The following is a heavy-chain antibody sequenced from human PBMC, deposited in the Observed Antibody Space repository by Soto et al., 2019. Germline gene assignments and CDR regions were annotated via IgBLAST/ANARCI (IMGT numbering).Heavy chain of an antibody. CDR3: AKDNGDYPGFDY. V-gene: IGHV3-23*01. Sequence: EVQLLESGGGLVQPGGSLRLSCAASGFTFSSYAMSWVLQAPGKGLEWVSAISGSGGSTYYADSVKGRFTISRDNSKNTLYLQMNSLRAEDTAVYYCAKDNGDYPGFDYWGQGTLVTVSS. D-gene: IGHD4-17*01. J-gene: IGHJ4*02. CDR1: GFTFSSYA. CDR2: ISGSGGST.